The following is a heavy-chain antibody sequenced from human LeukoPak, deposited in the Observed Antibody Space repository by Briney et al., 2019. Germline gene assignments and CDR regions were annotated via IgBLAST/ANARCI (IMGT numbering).Heavy chain of an antibody. D-gene: IGHD5-24*01. CDR1: GFTFSSYA. V-gene: IGHV3-23*01. J-gene: IGHJ6*02. CDR3: ARGEMATDYYYYGMDV. CDR2: ISGSGGST. Sequence: KTGGSLRLSCAASGFTFSSYAMSWVRQAPGKGLEWVSAISGSGGSTYYADSVKGRFTISRDNSKNTLYLQMNSLRAEDTVVYYCARGEMATDYYYYGMDVWGQGTTVTVSS.